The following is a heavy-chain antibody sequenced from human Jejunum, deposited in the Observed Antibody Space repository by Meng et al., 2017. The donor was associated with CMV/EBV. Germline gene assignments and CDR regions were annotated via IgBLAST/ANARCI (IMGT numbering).Heavy chain of an antibody. Sequence: VQLVQSGAEVKKPGASVKVSCEASGVIFTSYAISWVRQAPGQGLQYMGWISAYNGNTNYAQELQGRVTMTTDTSTSTAYMELRSLRFDDTAVYYCARFYCSSTSCPHVLFDYWGQGTLVTVSS. J-gene: IGHJ4*02. D-gene: IGHD2-2*01. CDR2: ISAYNGNT. V-gene: IGHV1-18*01. CDR1: GVIFTSYA. CDR3: ARFYCSSTSCPHVLFDY.